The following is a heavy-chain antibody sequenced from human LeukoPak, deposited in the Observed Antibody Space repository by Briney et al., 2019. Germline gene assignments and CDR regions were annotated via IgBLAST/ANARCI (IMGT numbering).Heavy chain of an antibody. CDR2: INPSGAST. J-gene: IGHJ4*02. D-gene: IGHD3-10*01. V-gene: IGHV1-46*01. CDR3: ASHHLGQEGSGRYYNSLDY. Sequence: ASVTVSCMPSGYTFTSYYMHWVRQAPGHGLEWIGIINPSGASTRYAQKFQGRVTMTRDMSTSTVYLELSSLRSEDPAVYYCASHHLGQEGSGRYYNSLDYWGQGPLVTVSS. CDR1: GYTFTSYY.